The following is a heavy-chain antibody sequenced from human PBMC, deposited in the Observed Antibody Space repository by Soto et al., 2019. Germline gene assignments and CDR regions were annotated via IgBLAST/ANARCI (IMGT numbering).Heavy chain of an antibody. CDR1: GFTFSSHW. CDR3: ARGDYYDSSGPFSDAFDI. J-gene: IGHJ3*02. CDR2: IKPDGGEK. Sequence: QLVESGGGLVQPGGSLRLSCAASGFTFSSHWMSWVRQAPGKGLEWVANIKPDGGEKWYVDSVKGRFTISRDNAKNSLYLQMNSLRAEDTAVYYCARGDYYDSSGPFSDAFDIWGQGTMVTVSS. D-gene: IGHD3-22*01. V-gene: IGHV3-7*04.